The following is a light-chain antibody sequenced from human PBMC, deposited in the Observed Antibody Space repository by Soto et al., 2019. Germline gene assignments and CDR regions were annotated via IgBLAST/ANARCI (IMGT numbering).Light chain of an antibody. CDR3: QQVINYPRT. V-gene: IGKV1-9*01. J-gene: IGKJ1*01. Sequence: IQLTQSPSSLSASVGDTVTITCRASQDISSYLAWYQQKPGKAPKLLIYAAASLQSGVPPTFSGSGSGPDFTLTISRLQPEDFATYYCQQVINYPRTFGQGTKVEIK. CDR1: QDISSY. CDR2: AAA.